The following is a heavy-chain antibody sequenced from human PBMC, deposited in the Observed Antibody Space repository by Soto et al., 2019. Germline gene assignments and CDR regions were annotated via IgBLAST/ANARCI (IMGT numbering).Heavy chain of an antibody. Sequence: QVHLQQWGAGLLKPSDTLSLTCAVSGGSLSDYYWCWIRQPPGKGLEWIGEINHSGTTNYNPSLKSRGTISLDTSKNQFSLMLSSVTAADTAVYYFARTDYFPPWGQGTLVTVSS. J-gene: IGHJ5*02. CDR1: GGSLSDYY. CDR3: ARTDYFPP. V-gene: IGHV4-34*01. D-gene: IGHD3-9*01. CDR2: INHSGTT.